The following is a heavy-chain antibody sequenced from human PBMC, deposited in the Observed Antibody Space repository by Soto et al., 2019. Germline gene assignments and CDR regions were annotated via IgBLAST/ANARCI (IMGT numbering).Heavy chain of an antibody. V-gene: IGHV4-34*01. CDR2: INHSGST. CDR1: GGSFSGYY. Sequence: SETLSLTCAVYGGSFSGYYWSWIRQPPGKGLEWIGEINHSGSTNYNPSLKSRVTISVDTSKNQFSLKLSSVTAADTAVYYCARAPGYSSSWYYYYYGMDVWGQGTTVTVSS. J-gene: IGHJ6*02. D-gene: IGHD6-13*01. CDR3: ARAPGYSSSWYYYYYGMDV.